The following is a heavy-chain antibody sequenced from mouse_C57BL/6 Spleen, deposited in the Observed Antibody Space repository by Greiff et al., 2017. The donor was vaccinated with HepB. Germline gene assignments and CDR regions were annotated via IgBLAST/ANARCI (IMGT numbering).Heavy chain of an antibody. D-gene: IGHD2-5*01. V-gene: IGHV1-80*01. CDR1: GYAFSSYW. J-gene: IGHJ4*01. Sequence: VKLQESGAELVKPGASVKISCKASGYAFSSYWMNWVKQRPGKGLEWIGQIYPGDGDTNYNGKFKGKATLTADKSSSTAYMQLSSLTSEDSAVYFCARNSNYAMDYWGQGTSVTVSS. CDR2: IYPGDGDT. CDR3: ARNSNYAMDY.